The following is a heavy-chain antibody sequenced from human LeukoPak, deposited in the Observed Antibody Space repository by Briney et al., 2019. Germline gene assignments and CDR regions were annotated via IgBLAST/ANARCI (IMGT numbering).Heavy chain of an antibody. D-gene: IGHD3-22*01. J-gene: IGHJ4*02. CDR2: INPNSGGT. CDR3: ARDEVYYDSSGYYYVKLDY. V-gene: IGHV1-2*02. Sequence: ASVKVSCKASGYTFTGYYMHWVRQAPGQGLEWMGWINPNSGGTNYAQKFQGRVTMTRDTSISTAYMELSSLRSEDTAVYYCARDEVYYDSSGYYYVKLDYWGQGTLVTVSS. CDR1: GYTFTGYY.